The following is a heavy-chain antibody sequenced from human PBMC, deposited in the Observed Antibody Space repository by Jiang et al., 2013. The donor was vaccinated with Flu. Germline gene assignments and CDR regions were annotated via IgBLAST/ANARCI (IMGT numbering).Heavy chain of an antibody. J-gene: IGHJ4*02. CDR2: IRSRPDGGTA. Sequence: GGGLVQPGRSLRLSCSASGFTFGYYAMNWVRQAPGKGLEWVGFIRSRPDGGTAEYAASVKGRFTLSRDDSKNVAYLEMHSLRTEDTAVYYCTRQASYSVSYLHWGQGTLVTVSS. CDR1: GFTFGYYA. D-gene: IGHD1-26*01. CDR3: TRQASYSVSYLH. V-gene: IGHV3-49*04.